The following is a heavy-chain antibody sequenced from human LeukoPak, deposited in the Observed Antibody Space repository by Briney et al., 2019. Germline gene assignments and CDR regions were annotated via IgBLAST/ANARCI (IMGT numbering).Heavy chain of an antibody. Sequence: GESLKISFQGSGCSFTTYWIAWVRPIPGQGLEWRGIIYPGDSDNRYSTSCQGQVTISADKSIRTGYLEWSSLKASDTPMYNCARPLDTGKGNDAFDIWGEETLVTVFS. D-gene: IGHD2-8*02. CDR3: ARPLDTGKGNDAFDI. V-gene: IGHV5-51*01. CDR2: IYPGDSDN. CDR1: GCSFTTYW. J-gene: IGHJ3*02.